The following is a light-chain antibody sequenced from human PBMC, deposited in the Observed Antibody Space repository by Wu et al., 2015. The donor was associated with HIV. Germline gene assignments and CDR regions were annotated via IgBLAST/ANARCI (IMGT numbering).Light chain of an antibody. J-gene: IGKJ1*01. V-gene: IGKV3-20*01. CDR2: AAS. Sequence: EIVVTQSPATLSLSPGERATLSCWASQSVSNNYLAWYQHKPGQAPRLLIHAASSRATGVPDRFSGSGSETDFTLTIARLEPEDFAVYYCQQYGSAPRTYGLGTKVEI. CDR1: QSVSNNY. CDR3: QQYGSAPRT.